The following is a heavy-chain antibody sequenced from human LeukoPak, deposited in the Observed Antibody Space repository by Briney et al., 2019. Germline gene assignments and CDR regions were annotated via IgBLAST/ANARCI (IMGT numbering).Heavy chain of an antibody. Sequence: ASVKVSCKASGYTFTSYGVSWVRQAPGQGLEWMGWISAYNGNTNYAQKLQGRVTMTTDTSTSTAYMELRSLRSDDTAVYYCARESGYSYGHPRFDYWGQGTLVTVSS. CDR1: GYTFTSYG. CDR3: ARESGYSYGHPRFDY. V-gene: IGHV1-18*01. J-gene: IGHJ4*02. D-gene: IGHD5-18*01. CDR2: ISAYNGNT.